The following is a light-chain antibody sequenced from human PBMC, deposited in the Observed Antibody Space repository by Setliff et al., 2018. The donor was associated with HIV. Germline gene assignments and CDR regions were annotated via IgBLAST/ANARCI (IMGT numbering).Light chain of an antibody. CDR2: DVK. Sequence: QSALTQPASVSGSSGQSITISCTGTSSDVGGYNYVSWYQHYPGKAPKFMIYDVKNRPSGVSDRFSGSKSGNTASLTISGLQAEDEADYYCCSYAGSGPVFGAGTKVTVL. J-gene: IGLJ1*01. CDR3: CSYAGSGPV. CDR1: SSDVGGYNY. V-gene: IGLV2-23*02.